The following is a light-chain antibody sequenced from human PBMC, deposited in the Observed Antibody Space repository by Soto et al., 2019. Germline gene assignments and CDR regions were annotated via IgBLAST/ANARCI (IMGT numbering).Light chain of an antibody. Sequence: VLTQPASVSGSPGQSITISCTGTSSDVGTYNYVSWYQHHPGKAPKLIIYEVSNRPSGVSNRFSGSKSGSTASLTISGLQAEDEADYHCTSYTRDTALVFGTGTKVNVL. J-gene: IGLJ1*01. CDR2: EVS. V-gene: IGLV2-14*01. CDR3: TSYTRDTALV. CDR1: SSDVGTYNY.